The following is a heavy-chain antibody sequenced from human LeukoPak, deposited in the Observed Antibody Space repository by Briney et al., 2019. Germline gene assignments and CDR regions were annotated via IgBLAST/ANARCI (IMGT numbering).Heavy chain of an antibody. CDR3: AKGVGATKDY. J-gene: IGHJ4*02. V-gene: IGHV4-59*01. CDR2: INHSGST. CDR1: GDSISSFY. Sequence: SETLSLTCTVSGDSISSFYWSWIRQPAGKGLEWIGEINHSGSTNYNPSLKSRVTISVDTSKNQFSLKLSSVTAADTAVYYCAKGVGATKDYWGQGTLVTVSS. D-gene: IGHD1-26*01.